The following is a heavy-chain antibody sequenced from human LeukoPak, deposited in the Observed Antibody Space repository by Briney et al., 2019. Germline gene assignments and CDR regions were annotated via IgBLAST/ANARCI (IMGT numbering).Heavy chain of an antibody. CDR2: INHSGST. D-gene: IGHD3-9*01. Sequence: SETLSLTCAVYGGSFSGYYWSWIRQPPGKGLEWIGEINHSGSTNYNPSLKSRVTISVDTSKNQFSLKLSSVTAADTAVYYCARVGTYYDILTGYYMGNWFDPWGQGTLVTVSS. J-gene: IGHJ5*02. CDR3: ARVGTYYDILTGYYMGNWFDP. CDR1: GGSFSGYY. V-gene: IGHV4-34*01.